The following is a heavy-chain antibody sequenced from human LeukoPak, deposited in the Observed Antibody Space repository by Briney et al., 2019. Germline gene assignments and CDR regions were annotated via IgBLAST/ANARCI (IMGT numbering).Heavy chain of an antibody. CDR3: AREKGYSSGDLDY. Sequence: GGSLRLSCAASGFTFSSYAMHWVRQAPGKGLEWVAVISYDGSNKYYADSVKGRFIISRDNSKNTLYLQMNSLRAEDTAVYYCAREKGYSSGDLDYWGQGTLVTVSS. CDR2: ISYDGSNK. J-gene: IGHJ4*02. D-gene: IGHD6-19*01. V-gene: IGHV3-30*04. CDR1: GFTFSSYA.